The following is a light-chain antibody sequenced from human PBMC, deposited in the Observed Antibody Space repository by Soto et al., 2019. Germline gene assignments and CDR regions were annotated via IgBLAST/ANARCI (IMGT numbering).Light chain of an antibody. CDR3: QYLNSFPLS. CDR2: LAS. Sequence: DIQLTQSPASLSASVGDRVTITCRASQGIRSYLAWYQRKPGKAPKLLIFLASTLQSGVPSRFSGSGSGTDFSLTINSLQPEDVATYYCQYLNSFPLSFGGGTKVDIK. V-gene: IGKV1-9*01. CDR1: QGIRSY. J-gene: IGKJ4*01.